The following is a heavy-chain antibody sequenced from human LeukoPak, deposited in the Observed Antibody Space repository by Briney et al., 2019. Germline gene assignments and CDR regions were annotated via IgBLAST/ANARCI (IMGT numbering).Heavy chain of an antibody. CDR1: GGTFITYT. CDR3: ARGDVGGFGEYFVY. J-gene: IGHJ4*02. Sequence: ASVKVSCKASGGTFITYTIHWVRQAPGQGLEWMGGIIPIFDSANYAQKFQGRVTISSDESTSTAYMDLSSLSSEDTAVYYCARGDVGGFGEYFVYWGQGTLVTVSS. CDR2: IIPIFDSA. V-gene: IGHV1-69*13. D-gene: IGHD3-10*01.